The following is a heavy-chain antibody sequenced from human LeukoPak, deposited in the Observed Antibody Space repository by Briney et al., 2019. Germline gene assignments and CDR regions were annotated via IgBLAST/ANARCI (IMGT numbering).Heavy chain of an antibody. CDR3: ASRRDPLWGAAAGIPFDY. J-gene: IGHJ4*02. D-gene: IGHD6-13*01. CDR2: ISSNGGST. V-gene: IGHV3-64*01. Sequence: GGSLRLSCAASGFTFSSYAMHWVRQAPGKGLEYVSAISSNGGSTYYANSVKGRFTISRDNSKNTLYLQMGSLRAEDMAVYYCASRRDPLWGAAAGIPFDYWGQGTLVTVSS. CDR1: GFTFSSYA.